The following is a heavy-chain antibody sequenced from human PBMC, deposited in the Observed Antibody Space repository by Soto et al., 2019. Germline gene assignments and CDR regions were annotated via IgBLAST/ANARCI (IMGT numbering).Heavy chain of an antibody. Sequence: ASVKVSCKASGYTFTSYGISWVRQAPGQGLEWMGWISAYNGNTNYAQKLQGRVTMTTDTSTSTAYMELRSLRSDDTAVYYCARPDVEYSSSFLRNHYYYYGMDVWGQGTTVTVSS. CDR2: ISAYNGNT. J-gene: IGHJ6*02. CDR1: GYTFTSYG. CDR3: ARPDVEYSSSFLRNHYYYYGMDV. D-gene: IGHD6-6*01. V-gene: IGHV1-18*01.